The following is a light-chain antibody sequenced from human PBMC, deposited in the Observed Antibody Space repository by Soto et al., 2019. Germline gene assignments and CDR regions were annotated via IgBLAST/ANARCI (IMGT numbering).Light chain of an antibody. CDR2: KVS. CDR1: QSLVYSDGNAY. Sequence: VVMTLSPLSLPVTLGQPASISCRSSQSLVYSDGNAYLIWFHQRPGQSPRRLIFKVSNRDSGVPDRFSGSGAGSDFTLKISRFEAEDVGVYYSMQGSFWPWTFGQGTKVDIK. V-gene: IGKV2-30*01. CDR3: MQGSFWPWT. J-gene: IGKJ1*01.